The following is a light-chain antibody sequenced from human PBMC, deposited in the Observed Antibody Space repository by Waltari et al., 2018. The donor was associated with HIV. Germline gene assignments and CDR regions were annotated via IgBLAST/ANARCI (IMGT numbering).Light chain of an antibody. CDR3: ISYTTTNYYV. V-gene: IGLV2-14*01. CDR1: SSDMSTYNR. CDR2: EVG. Sequence: QSALTQPASVSGSPGQSITISCTDSSSDMSTYNRVSWYQQFPVKAPKLIIYEVGNRPSGVSNRFSGSKSGNTASLTISGLQAEDEADYYCISYTTTNYYVFRPGTWVTVL. J-gene: IGLJ1*01.